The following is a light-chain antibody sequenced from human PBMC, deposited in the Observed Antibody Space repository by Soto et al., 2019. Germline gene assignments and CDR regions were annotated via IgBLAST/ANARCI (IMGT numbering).Light chain of an antibody. CDR2: GAS. J-gene: IGKJ1*01. CDR3: QQYDNWLRT. Sequence: EIVLTQSPGTLSLSPGESATLSCRASQRGSSSYLAWYQQKPGQAPRLLIYGASTRATGIPARFSGSGSGTEFTLTISSLQSEDFAVYYCQQYDNWLRTFGQGTKVEIK. V-gene: IGKV3-15*01. CDR1: QRGSSSY.